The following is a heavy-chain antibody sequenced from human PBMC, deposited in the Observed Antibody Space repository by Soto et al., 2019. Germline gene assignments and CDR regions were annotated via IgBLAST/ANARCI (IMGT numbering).Heavy chain of an antibody. CDR3: AYRPLTGMVAY. CDR1: GFSLSTDAVG. D-gene: IGHD3-9*01. J-gene: IGHJ4*02. Sequence: QITLKESGPTLVKPSQTLTLTCTFSGFSLSTDAVGVGWIRQSPGQALEWLALIYWDDDQRYNPSLKPRLTIAKDTSKNQEVLTLTNMSPVDTGTYYCAYRPLTGMVAYWGQGIHVSVSS. V-gene: IGHV2-5*02. CDR2: IYWDDDQ.